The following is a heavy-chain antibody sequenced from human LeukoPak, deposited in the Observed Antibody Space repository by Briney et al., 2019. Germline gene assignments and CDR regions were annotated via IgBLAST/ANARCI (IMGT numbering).Heavy chain of an antibody. D-gene: IGHD3-3*01. Sequence: SETLSLTCTVSGGSISSSSYYWGWIRQPPGKGLEWIGSMYYSGSTYCNPSLKSRVTISVDTSKNQLSLKLTSVTAADTAVYYCARHSESGHLTPIDYWGQGTLVTVSS. J-gene: IGHJ4*02. CDR3: ARHSESGHLTPIDY. CDR1: GGSISSSSYY. V-gene: IGHV4-39*01. CDR2: MYYSGST.